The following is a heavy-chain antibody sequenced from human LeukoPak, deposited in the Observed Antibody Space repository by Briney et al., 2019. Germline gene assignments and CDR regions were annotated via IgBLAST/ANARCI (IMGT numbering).Heavy chain of an antibody. CDR2: ISSSSSYI. Sequence: PGCSLRLSCAASGFTFSSYSMNWVRQAPGKGLEWVSSISSSSSYIYYADSVKGRFAISRDNAKNSLYLQMNSLRAEHTAVYYCARDLLLWFGEFSPFDYWGQGTLVTVSS. V-gene: IGHV3-21*01. CDR3: ARDLLLWFGEFSPFDY. D-gene: IGHD3-10*01. J-gene: IGHJ4*02. CDR1: GFTFSSYS.